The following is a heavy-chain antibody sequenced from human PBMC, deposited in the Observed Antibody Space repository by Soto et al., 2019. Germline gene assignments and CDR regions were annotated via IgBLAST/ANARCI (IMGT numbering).Heavy chain of an antibody. J-gene: IGHJ6*02. Sequence: QVQLQQWGAGLLKPSETLSLTCAVYGGSFSGYYWSWIRQPPGKGLEWIGEINHSGSTNYNPSLKSRFTISVDTSKNQFSLKLSSVTAADTAVYYCARGAGYYYYYGMDVWGQGTTVTVSS. CDR3: ARGAGYYYYYGMDV. V-gene: IGHV4-34*01. CDR1: GGSFSGYY. CDR2: INHSGST.